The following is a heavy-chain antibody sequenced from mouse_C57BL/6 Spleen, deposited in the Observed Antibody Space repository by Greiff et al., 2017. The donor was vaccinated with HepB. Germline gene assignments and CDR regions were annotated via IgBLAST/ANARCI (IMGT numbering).Heavy chain of an antibody. CDR3: AWPYYGSSHWYFDV. V-gene: IGHV5-17*01. CDR2: ISSGSSTI. J-gene: IGHJ1*03. CDR1: GFTFSDYG. D-gene: IGHD1-1*01. Sequence: DVQLVESGGGLVKPGGSLKLSCAASGFTFSDYGMHWVRQAPEKGLEWVAYISSGSSTIYYADTVKGRFTISRDNAKNTLFLQMTSLRSEDTAMYYCAWPYYGSSHWYFDVWGTGTTVTVSS.